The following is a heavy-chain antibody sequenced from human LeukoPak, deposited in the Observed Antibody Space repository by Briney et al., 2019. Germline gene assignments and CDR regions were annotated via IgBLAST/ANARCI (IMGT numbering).Heavy chain of an antibody. V-gene: IGHV3-15*01. CDR3: TGSGYDYGWFDP. CDR1: GFTFSDAW. J-gene: IGHJ5*02. D-gene: IGHD5-12*01. CDR2: IKSKTDGGTT. Sequence: GGSLRLSCAASGFTFSDAWMSWVRQAPGKGLEWVGRIKSKTDGGTTDYAAPVKGRFTISRDDSKNTLYLQMNSLKTEDTAVYYCTGSGYDYGWFDPWGQGTLVTVSS.